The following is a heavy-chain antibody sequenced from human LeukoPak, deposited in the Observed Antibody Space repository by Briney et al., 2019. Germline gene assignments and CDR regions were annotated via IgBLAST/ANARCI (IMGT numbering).Heavy chain of an antibody. D-gene: IGHD3-10*01. Sequence: ASVKVSCKASGYTFTSYDINWVRQATGQGLEWMGWMNPNSGNTGYAQKFQGRVTITRNTSISTAYMELSSLRSEDTAVYYCARARVLLWFGDENWFDPWGQGTLVTVSS. V-gene: IGHV1-8*03. CDR1: GYTFTSYD. J-gene: IGHJ5*02. CDR3: ARARVLLWFGDENWFDP. CDR2: MNPNSGNT.